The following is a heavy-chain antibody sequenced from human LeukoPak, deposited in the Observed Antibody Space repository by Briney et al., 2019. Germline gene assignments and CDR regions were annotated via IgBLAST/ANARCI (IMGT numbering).Heavy chain of an antibody. CDR2: IDRSGNT. CDR1: GGSIRSANYY. Sequence: SETLSLTCNVSGGSIRSANYYWSWIRQPAAKGLEWMGRIDRSGNTNYNPPLKSRVTISIDTSKNQFSLKLSSVTAADTAVYYCARKRKGISSSYPFLNYYYMDVWGKGTTVTVSS. D-gene: IGHD6-13*01. J-gene: IGHJ6*03. V-gene: IGHV4-61*02. CDR3: ARKRKGISSSYPFLNYYYMDV.